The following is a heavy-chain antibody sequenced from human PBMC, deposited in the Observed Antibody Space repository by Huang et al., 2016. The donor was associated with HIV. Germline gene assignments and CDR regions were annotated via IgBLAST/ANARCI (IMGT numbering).Heavy chain of an antibody. CDR2: IIPGFGTG. Sequence: QVQLVQSGAEVKKPGSSVKVSCKASGGTFKNYAFSWVRQAPGQGLEWMGGIIPGFGTGNHAQKFQGRVTMTAGESTSTAYMELSRLRSEDTAVYYCTRDKGTSMGPFDYWGQGTLVTVSS. CDR1: GGTFKNYA. J-gene: IGHJ4*02. CDR3: TRDKGTSMGPFDY. V-gene: IGHV1-69*13. D-gene: IGHD5-18*01.